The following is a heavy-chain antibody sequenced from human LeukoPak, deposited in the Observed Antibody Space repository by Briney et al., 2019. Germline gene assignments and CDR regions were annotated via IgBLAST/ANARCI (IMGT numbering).Heavy chain of an antibody. D-gene: IGHD3-22*01. CDR1: GFTFSSYG. CDR3: AKVREDRYYNSRGFYLDY. CDR2: ISYDGSDK. Sequence: PGGSLRLSCAASGFTFSSYGMHWVRQAPGMGLEWVAAISYDGSDKYYTDSMKGRFTISRVSSENTLYLQMNSLRSEDTAIYYCAKVREDRYYNSRGFYLDYWGQGTLVTVSS. J-gene: IGHJ4*02. V-gene: IGHV3-30*18.